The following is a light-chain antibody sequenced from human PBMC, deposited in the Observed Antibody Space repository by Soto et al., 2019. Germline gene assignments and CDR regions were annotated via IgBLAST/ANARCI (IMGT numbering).Light chain of an antibody. CDR3: SSYTSSSPPVV. V-gene: IGLV2-14*01. Sequence: QSVLTQPASVSGSPGQSITISCTGTSSDVGGYNYVSWYQQHPGKAPKLMIYEVTNRPSGVSNRFSGSKSGNTASLTISGLQAEDEADYHCSSYTSSSPPVVFGGGTKLTVL. J-gene: IGLJ2*01. CDR2: EVT. CDR1: SSDVGGYNY.